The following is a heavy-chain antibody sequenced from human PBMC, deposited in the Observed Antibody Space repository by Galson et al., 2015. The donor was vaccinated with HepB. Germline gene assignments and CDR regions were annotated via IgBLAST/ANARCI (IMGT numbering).Heavy chain of an antibody. J-gene: IGHJ6*02. CDR3: ARVSGSSSVYYYSGMDV. CDR2: ISYDGSNK. CDR1: GFTFSSYA. D-gene: IGHD6-13*01. V-gene: IGHV3-30*04. Sequence: SLRLSCAASGFTFSSYAMHWVRQAPGKGLEWVAVISYDGSNKYYADSVKGRFTISRDNSKNTLYLQMNSLRAEDTAVYYCARVSGSSSVYYYSGMDVWGQGTTVTVSS.